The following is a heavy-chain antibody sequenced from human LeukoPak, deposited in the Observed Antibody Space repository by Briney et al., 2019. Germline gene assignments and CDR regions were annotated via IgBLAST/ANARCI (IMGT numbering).Heavy chain of an antibody. CDR2: INSDGSST. J-gene: IGHJ3*02. CDR1: GFTFSSHW. V-gene: IGHV3-74*01. Sequence: GGSLRLSCAASGFTFSSHWMHWVRHAPGKGLVWVSRINSDGSSTNYADSVKGRFTISRDNAKNTLYLQMNSLRAEDTAVCYCARDSGLYDSSGYDGFDIWGQGTMVTVYS. CDR3: ARDSGLYDSSGYDGFDI. D-gene: IGHD3-22*01.